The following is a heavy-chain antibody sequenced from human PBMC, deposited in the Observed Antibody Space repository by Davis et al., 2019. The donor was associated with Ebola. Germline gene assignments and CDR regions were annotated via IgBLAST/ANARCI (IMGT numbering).Heavy chain of an antibody. CDR2: INAGNGNT. CDR1: GHTFSSYA. J-gene: IGHJ6*02. CDR3: ARDASGSNYHYYGMDV. V-gene: IGHV1-3*01. D-gene: IGHD3-22*01. Sequence: AASVKVSCKASGHTFSSYAMHWVRQAPGQRLEWMGWINAGNGNTKYSQKVQDRVTMTTDTSTNTADMELRSLRSDDTAVYYCARDASGSNYHYYGMDVWGQGTTVTVSS.